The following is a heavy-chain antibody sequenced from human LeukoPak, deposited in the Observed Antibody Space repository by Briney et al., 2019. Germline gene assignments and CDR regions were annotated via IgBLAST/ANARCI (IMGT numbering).Heavy chain of an antibody. CDR3: AREGGSYDSSGYYSLHYYFDY. Sequence: SETLSLTCTVSGGSISSYYWSWIRQPPGKGLEWIGYIYYSGSTNYNPSLESRVTISVDTSKNQFSLKLSSVTAADTAVYYCAREGGSYDSSGYYSLHYYFDYWGQGTLVTVSS. CDR2: IYYSGST. V-gene: IGHV4-59*12. CDR1: GGSISSYY. J-gene: IGHJ4*02. D-gene: IGHD3-22*01.